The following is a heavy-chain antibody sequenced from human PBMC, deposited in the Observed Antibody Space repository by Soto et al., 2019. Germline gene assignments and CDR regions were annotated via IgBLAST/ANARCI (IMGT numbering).Heavy chain of an antibody. D-gene: IGHD1-26*01. Sequence: GGSLRLSCVASRFTFTSYAMSWVRQAPGKGLEWVAAISASGGATIHADSVKGRLTISRDNPKNTLYLQMNSLRAEDTAVYYCAKDVEGGSLFRGAFDYWGQGTQVT. CDR3: AKDVEGGSLFRGAFDY. V-gene: IGHV3-23*01. CDR1: RFTFTSYA. CDR2: ISASGGAT. J-gene: IGHJ4*02.